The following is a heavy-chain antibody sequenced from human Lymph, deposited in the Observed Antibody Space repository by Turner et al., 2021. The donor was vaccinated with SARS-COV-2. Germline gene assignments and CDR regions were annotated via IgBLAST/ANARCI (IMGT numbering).Heavy chain of an antibody. CDR1: GFTFSNYG. CDR2: IWYDGSNK. D-gene: IGHD3-22*01. V-gene: IGHV3-33*01. Sequence: VQLVESGGGVVQPGRYLRLSCAASGFTFSNYGIHWVRQAPGKGLEWVAVIWYDGSNKYYADSVKGRFTISRDNSKNTLYLQMNSLRAEDTAVYYCAREGYFYDTSRAFDIWGQGTMVTVSS. CDR3: AREGYFYDTSRAFDI. J-gene: IGHJ3*02.